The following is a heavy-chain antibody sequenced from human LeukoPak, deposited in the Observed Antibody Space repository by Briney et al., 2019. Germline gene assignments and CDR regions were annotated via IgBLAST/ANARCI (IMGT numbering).Heavy chain of an antibody. Sequence: PSETLSLTCTVSGDSMNSSRYDWRWLRQTPGKGPGWIGNVVYSGSTYYNPSLEGRVSVSVDTSKNQFFLRLASVTASDTAVYYCARRTVRLGEFSSYSWFDPWGQGMLVTVSS. V-gene: IGHV4-39*01. CDR3: ARRTVRLGEFSSYSWFDP. J-gene: IGHJ5*02. D-gene: IGHD3-16*01. CDR2: VVYSGST. CDR1: GDSMNSSRYD.